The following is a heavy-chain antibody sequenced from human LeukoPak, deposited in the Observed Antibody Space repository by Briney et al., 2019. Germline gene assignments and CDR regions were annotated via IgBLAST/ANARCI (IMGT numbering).Heavy chain of an antibody. Sequence: SETLSLTCTVSGGSISSSSYYWGWIRQPPGKGLEWIGSIYYSGSTYYNPSLKSRVTISVDTSKNQFSLKLSSVTAADTAVYYCARHLSNYYGSGSHFDSWGQGTLVTVSS. CDR3: ARHLSNYYGSGSHFDS. D-gene: IGHD3-10*01. CDR1: GGSISSSSYY. J-gene: IGHJ4*02. CDR2: IYYSGST. V-gene: IGHV4-39*01.